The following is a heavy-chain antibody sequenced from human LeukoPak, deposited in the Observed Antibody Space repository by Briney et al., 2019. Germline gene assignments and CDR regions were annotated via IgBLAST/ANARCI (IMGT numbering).Heavy chain of an antibody. D-gene: IGHD2-15*01. CDR1: GFTFSSYG. J-gene: IGHJ4*02. CDR2: IWYDGSNK. CDR3: ARDYCSGGSCYSAY. V-gene: IGHV3-33*01. Sequence: GGSLRLSCAASGFTFSSYGMHWVRQAPGKGLEWVAVIWYDGSNKYYADSVKGRFTISRDNSKNTLYLQMNSLRAEDTAVYYCARDYCSGGSCYSAYWGQGTLVTVSS.